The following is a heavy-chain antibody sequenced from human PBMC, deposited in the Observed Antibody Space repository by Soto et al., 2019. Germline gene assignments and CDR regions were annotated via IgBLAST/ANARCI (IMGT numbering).Heavy chain of an antibody. Sequence: EVHLVQSGGGLVQPGESLSLSCVASGFTFNDYAMHWVRQTPGEGMEWVAAISNRGSSAYYADSVKGRFPISRDKSTKTLSLHMHTLRVEDTAVYFCAKAFCDAATCFPCESWGQGTPVAVSP. CDR3: AKAFCDAATCFPCES. D-gene: IGHD2-21*01. V-gene: IGHV3-23*04. CDR1: GFTFNDYA. J-gene: IGHJ4*02. CDR2: ISNRGSSA.